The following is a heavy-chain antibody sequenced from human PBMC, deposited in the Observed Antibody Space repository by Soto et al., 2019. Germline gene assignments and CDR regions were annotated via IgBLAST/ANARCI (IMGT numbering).Heavy chain of an antibody. CDR1: RFTFDDYT. V-gene: IGHV3-43*01. Sequence: PGGSLRLSCAASRFTFDDYTMHWVRQAPGKGLEWVSLISWDGGHTYYADSVKGRFTISRDNSKNSLYLQMNSLRTEDSGLYYCAKDRAAVTGAYYYYGMDVWGQGTTVTVSS. D-gene: IGHD6-19*01. CDR3: AKDRAAVTGAYYYYGMDV. CDR2: ISWDGGHT. J-gene: IGHJ6*02.